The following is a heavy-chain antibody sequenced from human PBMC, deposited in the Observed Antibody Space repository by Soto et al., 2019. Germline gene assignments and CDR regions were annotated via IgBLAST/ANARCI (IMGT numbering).Heavy chain of an antibody. CDR2: IYSAGNT. J-gene: IGHJ6*02. CDR1: GFTVSSNY. Sequence: GGSLRLSCTASGFTVSSNYMSWVRQAPGKGLEWISIIYSAGNTYYADSVKGRFTISRDNSKNTLYLQMNSLGAEDTAVYYCARDFVVGGPTINYYYGMDVWGQGTTVTVSS. V-gene: IGHV3-66*01. CDR3: ARDFVVGGPTINYYYGMDV. D-gene: IGHD1-26*01.